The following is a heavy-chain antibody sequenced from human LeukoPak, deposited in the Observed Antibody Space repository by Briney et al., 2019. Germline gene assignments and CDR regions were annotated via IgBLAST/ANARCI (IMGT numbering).Heavy chain of an antibody. D-gene: IGHD3-3*01. Sequence: SETLSLTCTVSGGSISSYYWSWIRQPPGKGLEWIGYIYYSGSTNYNPSLKSRVTISVDTSKNQFSLKLSSVTAADTAVYYCAEEWSQGGHYMDVWGNGTTVTVSS. J-gene: IGHJ6*03. CDR2: IYYSGST. CDR1: GGSISSYY. V-gene: IGHV4-59*08. CDR3: AEEWSQGGHYMDV.